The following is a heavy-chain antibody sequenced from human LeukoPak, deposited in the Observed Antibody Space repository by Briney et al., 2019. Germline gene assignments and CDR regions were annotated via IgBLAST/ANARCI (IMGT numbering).Heavy chain of an antibody. CDR1: GGSFSGYY. CDR2: INHSGST. CDR3: ARRQQWRFDY. J-gene: IGHJ4*02. Sequence: KTSETLSLTCAVYGGSFSGYYWSWIRQPPGKGLEWIGEINHSGSTNYNPSLKSRVTISVDTSKNQFSLKLSSVTAADTAVYYCARRQQWRFDYWGQGTLVTVSS. V-gene: IGHV4-34*01. D-gene: IGHD6-19*01.